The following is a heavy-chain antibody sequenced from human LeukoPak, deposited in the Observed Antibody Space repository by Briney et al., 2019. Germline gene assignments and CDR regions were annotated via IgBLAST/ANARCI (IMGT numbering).Heavy chain of an antibody. J-gene: IGHJ4*02. Sequence: GGSLRLSCAASGFTFSSYWMSWVRQAPGKGLEWVANIKEDGSERYYVDSVKGRFTISRDNSKNTLYLQMNSLRAEDTAVYYCARDRGFSFDYWGQGTLVTVSS. CDR3: ARDRGFSFDY. CDR1: GFTFSSYW. V-gene: IGHV3-7*01. CDR2: IKEDGSER. D-gene: IGHD3-10*01.